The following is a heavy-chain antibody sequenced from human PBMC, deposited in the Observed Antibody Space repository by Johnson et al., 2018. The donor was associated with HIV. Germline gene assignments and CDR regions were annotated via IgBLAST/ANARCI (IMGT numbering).Heavy chain of an antibody. Sequence: QLVESGGGLVQPGRSLRLSCAASGFTFDDYAMHWVRQAPGKGLEWVSGISWNSGSIGYADSVKGRFTISRDNAKNSLYLQMNSLRAEDTALYYCAREGIAVAKVLAFDIWGQGTMVTVSS. CDR2: ISWNSGSI. J-gene: IGHJ3*02. D-gene: IGHD6-19*01. CDR3: AREGIAVAKVLAFDI. V-gene: IGHV3-9*01. CDR1: GFTFDDYA.